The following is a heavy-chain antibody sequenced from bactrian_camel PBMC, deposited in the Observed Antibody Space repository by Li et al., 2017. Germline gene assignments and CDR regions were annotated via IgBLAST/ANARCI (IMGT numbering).Heavy chain of an antibody. V-gene: IGHV3S53*01. D-gene: IGHD1*01. CDR2: IDTSGGT. J-gene: IGHJ4*01. CDR3: AAGRRMLTCVWNY. Sequence: GWLRQAPGQEREGVAFIDTSGGTNYAYSVAGRFTLSKDNAKNILYIQMNNLKPEDTATYYCAAGRRMLTCVWNYWGQGTQVTVS.